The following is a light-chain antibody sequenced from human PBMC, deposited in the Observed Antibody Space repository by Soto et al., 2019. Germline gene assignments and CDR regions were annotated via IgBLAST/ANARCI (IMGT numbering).Light chain of an antibody. CDR2: EVN. V-gene: IGLV2-14*01. CDR1: SSDVGGYNY. J-gene: IGLJ1*01. Sequence: QSVLTQPACVSGSPGQSITISCTGTSSDVGGYNYVSWYQQHPGKDPKLMIYEVNKRPSEVSNRFSGSKSGNTASLTISGLQPEDEADYYCNSYTSRYTFVLGTGTKVTVL. CDR3: NSYTSRYTFV.